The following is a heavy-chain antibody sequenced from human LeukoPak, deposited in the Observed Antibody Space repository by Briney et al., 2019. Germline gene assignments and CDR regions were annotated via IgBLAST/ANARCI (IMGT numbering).Heavy chain of an antibody. V-gene: IGHV1-2*02. CDR2: IHPKSGNT. Sequence: ASVKVSCKASGFTFTDYYINWVRQAPGQGLEWMGSIHPKSGNTKYAQKFQGRVTVTRDTSISAAYMELTRLTSDDTAVYYCARDPPGPASTEFDFWGQGTLVTVSS. CDR3: ARDPPGPASTEFDF. D-gene: IGHD1-14*01. J-gene: IGHJ4*02. CDR1: GFTFTDYY.